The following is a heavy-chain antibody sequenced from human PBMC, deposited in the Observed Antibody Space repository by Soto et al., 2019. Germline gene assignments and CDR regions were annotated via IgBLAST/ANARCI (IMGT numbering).Heavy chain of an antibody. Sequence: QVQLQESGPGLVKPSQTLSLTCTVSGGSISSGGYYWSWIRQHPGKGLEWIGYIYYSGSTYYNPSLKSRVTISVDTSKNPFSLKLSSVTAADTAVYDCARVCGGDCHHGMDVWGQGTTVTVSS. CDR3: ARVCGGDCHHGMDV. V-gene: IGHV4-31*03. CDR1: GGSISSGGYY. D-gene: IGHD2-21*02. CDR2: IYYSGST. J-gene: IGHJ6*02.